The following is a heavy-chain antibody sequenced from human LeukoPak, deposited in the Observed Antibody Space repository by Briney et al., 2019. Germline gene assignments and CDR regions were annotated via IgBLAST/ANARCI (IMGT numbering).Heavy chain of an antibody. CDR3: VRTVNLGYCSTTSCSDFDY. Sequence: SQTLSLTCTVSGGSISSGDYYWSWIRQPPGKGLEWIGYIYYSGSTYYNPSLKSRVTLSVDRSKNQFSLKLSSVTAADTAVYYCVRTVNLGYCSTTSCSDFDYWGQGTLVTVSS. CDR1: GGSISSGDYY. V-gene: IGHV4-30-4*08. D-gene: IGHD2-2*01. CDR2: IYYSGST. J-gene: IGHJ4*02.